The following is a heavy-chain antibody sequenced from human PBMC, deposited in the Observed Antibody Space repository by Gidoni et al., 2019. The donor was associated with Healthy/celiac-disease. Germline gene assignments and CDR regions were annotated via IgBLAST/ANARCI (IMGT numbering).Heavy chain of an antibody. CDR1: GGSFRGYY. J-gene: IGHJ6*04. V-gene: IGHV4-34*01. Sequence: QVQLQQWGAGLLKPSETLSLTCAVYGGSFRGYYWSWIRQPPGKGLEWIGEINHSGRTNYNPSLKSRVTISVDTSKNQFSLKLSSVTAADTAVYYCRQSYSSSWNEVDVWGKGTTVTVSS. D-gene: IGHD6-13*01. CDR3: RQSYSSSWNEVDV. CDR2: INHSGRT.